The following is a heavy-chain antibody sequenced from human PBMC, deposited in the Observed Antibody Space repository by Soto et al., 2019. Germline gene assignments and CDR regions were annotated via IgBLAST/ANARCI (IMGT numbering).Heavy chain of an antibody. CDR3: ARSPENYYGSGSYFFDN. J-gene: IGHJ4*02. D-gene: IGHD3-10*01. CDR2: IYYSGNT. Sequence: PSETLSLTCTISGGSISSRDYYWSWIRQHPGKGLVWIGYIYYSGNTNYNTSLKSRVTISLDTSKNQFSLKLSSVTAAETAVYYCARSPENYYGSGSYFFDNWGQGTLVTVSS. CDR1: GGSISSRDYY. V-gene: IGHV4-31*03.